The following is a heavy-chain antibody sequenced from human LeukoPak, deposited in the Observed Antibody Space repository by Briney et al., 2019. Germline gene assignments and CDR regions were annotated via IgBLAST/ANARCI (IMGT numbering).Heavy chain of an antibody. CDR1: GFTFSSYA. CDR3: AKGPRYYYDSSEYYFDY. D-gene: IGHD3-22*01. V-gene: IGHV3-23*01. J-gene: IGHJ4*02. CDR2: ISGSGGST. Sequence: GGSLRLSCAASGFTFSSYAMSWVRQAPGKGLEWVSAISGSGGSTYYADSVKGRFTISRDNSKNTLYLQMNSLRAEDTAVYYCAKGPRYYYDSSEYYFDYWGQGTLVTVSS.